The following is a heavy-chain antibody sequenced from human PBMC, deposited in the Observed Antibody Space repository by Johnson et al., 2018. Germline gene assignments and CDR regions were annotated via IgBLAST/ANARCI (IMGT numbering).Heavy chain of an antibody. CDR1: GFTFSGSA. Sequence: VQLQESGGGLVQPGGSLKLSCAASGFTFSGSAMHWVRQASGKGLEWVGRIRSKANSYATAYAASVQGRLTTSRDDSKNTAYLQMNSLKTEDTAVYYCTRLGLWNSSGYYYYGMDVWGQGTTVTVSS. J-gene: IGHJ6*02. CDR2: IRSKANSYAT. D-gene: IGHD3-22*01. CDR3: TRLGLWNSSGYYYYGMDV. V-gene: IGHV3-73*02.